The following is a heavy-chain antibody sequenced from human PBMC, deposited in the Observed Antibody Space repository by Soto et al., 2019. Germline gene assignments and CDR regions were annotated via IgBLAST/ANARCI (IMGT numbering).Heavy chain of an antibody. CDR3: AIPSGYDVGY. CDR2: ISGSGGST. CDR1: VLSFGSYA. D-gene: IGHD5-12*01. V-gene: IGHV3-23*01. J-gene: IGHJ4*02. Sequence: PGRSRCLSFVAPVLSFGSYAVTWVRQAPGKGLEWVSAISGSGGSTYYADSVKGRFTISRDNSKNTLYLQMNSLRAEDTAVYYCAIPSGYDVGYWGQGTLVTVSS.